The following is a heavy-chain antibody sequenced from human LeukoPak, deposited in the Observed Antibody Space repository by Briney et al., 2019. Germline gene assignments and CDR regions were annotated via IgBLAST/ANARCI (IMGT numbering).Heavy chain of an antibody. CDR1: DGSFSSYY. V-gene: IGHV4-34*01. Sequence: SSETLSLTCAVYDGSFSSYYWSWIRQPPGKGLEWIGEINHSGSPNYNPSLRSRVTISVDMSKNQFSLKLSSVTAADTAVYYCARPRMKGDRYCSSTTCYKAFDIWGPGTLVTVSS. CDR3: ARPRMKGDRYCSSTTCYKAFDI. J-gene: IGHJ3*02. D-gene: IGHD2-2*02. CDR2: INHSGSP.